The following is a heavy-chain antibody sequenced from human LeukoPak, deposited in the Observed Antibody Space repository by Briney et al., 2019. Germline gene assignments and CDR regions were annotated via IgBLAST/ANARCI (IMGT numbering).Heavy chain of an antibody. V-gene: IGHV4-38-2*01. J-gene: IGHJ4*02. CDR1: GYSISSGYY. CDR3: ASYSSSGRTFDY. Sequence: SETLSLTCAVSGYSISSGYYWGWIRQPPGKGLEWIGSIYHSGSTYYNPSLKSRVTISVDTSKNQFSLKLSSVTAADTAVYYCASYSSSGRTFDYWGQGTLVTVSS. D-gene: IGHD6-6*01. CDR2: IYHSGST.